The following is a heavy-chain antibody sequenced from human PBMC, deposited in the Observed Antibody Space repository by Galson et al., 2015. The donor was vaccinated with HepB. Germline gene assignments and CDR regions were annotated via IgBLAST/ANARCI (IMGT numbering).Heavy chain of an antibody. J-gene: IGHJ4*02. V-gene: IGHV3-30*18. CDR1: GMSFSSSG. D-gene: IGHD3-10*01. CDR2: ISYDGHQK. CDR3: ANERGSSRSPGY. Sequence: SLRLSCAASGMSFSSSGMHWVRQAPGKGLEWVAVISYDGHQKYYVDPVKGRFIISRDNSKNTLYLEMNSLKTEDTALYYCANERGSSRSPGYWGQGTLVSVSS.